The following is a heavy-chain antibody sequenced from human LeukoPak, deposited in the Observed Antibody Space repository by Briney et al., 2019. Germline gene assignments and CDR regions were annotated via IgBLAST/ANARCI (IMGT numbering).Heavy chain of an antibody. CDR1: GVTLSKAW. Sequence: GGTLRLSCAASGVTLSKAWMSWVREAPGKGLEWVGRISATVKGRITISRDDSKVTLYLQMNSLKTEDPAVYYCTTSPVVYCGGDCYPRDYWRQGTLVTVSS. CDR3: TTSPVVYCGGDCYPRDY. J-gene: IGHJ4*02. V-gene: IGHV3-15*01. CDR2: I. D-gene: IGHD2-21*01.